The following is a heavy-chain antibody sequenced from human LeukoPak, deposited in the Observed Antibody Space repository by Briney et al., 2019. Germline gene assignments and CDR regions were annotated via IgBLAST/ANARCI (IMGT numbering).Heavy chain of an antibody. J-gene: IGHJ6*03. CDR2: IYHSGST. V-gene: IGHV4-59*01. CDR3: ARLAWFGELLSYYYYMDV. D-gene: IGHD3-10*01. Sequence: SETLSLTCTVSGGSISSYYWGWIRQPPGKGLEWIAYIYHSGSTNYNPSLQSRVTISIDTSKNQFSLKLSSVTAADTAVYYCARLAWFGELLSYYYYMDVWGKGTTVTISS. CDR1: GGSISSYY.